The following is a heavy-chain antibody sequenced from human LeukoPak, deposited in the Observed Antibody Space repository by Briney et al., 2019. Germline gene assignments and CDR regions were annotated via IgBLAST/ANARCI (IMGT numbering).Heavy chain of an antibody. V-gene: IGHV4-39*01. Sequence: SETLSLTCTVSGGSISSSSYYWGWSRQSPGKGLEWIGSIYYSGSTYYNASLKSRVTISVDTSKNQFSLKLSSVTAADTAVYYCARRGVLEWLNWFDPWGQGTLVTVSS. CDR1: GGSISSSSYY. CDR2: IYYSGST. D-gene: IGHD3-3*01. J-gene: IGHJ5*02. CDR3: ARRGVLEWLNWFDP.